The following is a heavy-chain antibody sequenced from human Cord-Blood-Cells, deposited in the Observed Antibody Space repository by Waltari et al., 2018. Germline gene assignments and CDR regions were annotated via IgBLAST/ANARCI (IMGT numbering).Heavy chain of an antibody. J-gene: IGHJ4*02. CDR2: IYYSGST. CDR3: ARHGGY. Sequence: QLQLQESGPGLVKPSETLSLTCTVSGGSISSSSYYWGWIRQPPGKGLEWIGSIYYSGSTFNTPPRESRVTMSVDTTKNEFSLKLSSVTAADTAVYYCARHGGYWGQGTLVTVSS. D-gene: IGHD3-16*01. CDR1: GGSISSSSYY. V-gene: IGHV4-39*01.